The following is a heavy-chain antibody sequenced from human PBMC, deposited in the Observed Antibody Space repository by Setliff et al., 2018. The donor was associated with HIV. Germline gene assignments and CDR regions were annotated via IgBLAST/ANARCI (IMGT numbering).Heavy chain of an antibody. D-gene: IGHD1-26*01. V-gene: IGHV1-18*01. CDR3: AACVLQSGGLTGSYPGGFDY. CDR2: INAFTGKT. Sequence: ASVKVSCKASGYTFSNYGLSWVRQAPGQGLAWVGWINAFTGKTHYAQDFQGRVTVITDTSTDTSYMELRSLRSDDTAIYYCAACVLQSGGLTGSYPGGFDYWGQGSLVTVSS. CDR1: GYTFSNYG. J-gene: IGHJ4*02.